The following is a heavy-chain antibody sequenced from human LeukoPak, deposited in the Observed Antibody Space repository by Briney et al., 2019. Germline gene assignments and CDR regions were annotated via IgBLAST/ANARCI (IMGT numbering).Heavy chain of an antibody. V-gene: IGHV1-8*01. J-gene: IGHJ5*02. D-gene: IGHD3-10*01. CDR1: GYTFTSYD. CDR3: ARSPVGVRKKHDL. Sequence: GASVTVSCTASGYTFTSYDINWVRQAPGQGLEWMGWMNPTSGHTGYVQKFQGRITMTRDTSVSTAYMELNSLTSEDTAVYYCARSPVGVRKKHDLWGQGTLVIVSS. CDR2: MNPTSGHT.